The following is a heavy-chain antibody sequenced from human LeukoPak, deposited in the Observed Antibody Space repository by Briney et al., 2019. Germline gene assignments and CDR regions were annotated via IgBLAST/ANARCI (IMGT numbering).Heavy chain of an antibody. J-gene: IGHJ6*03. D-gene: IGHD6-13*01. V-gene: IGHV3-9*01. CDR1: GFTFDDYA. Sequence: PGRSLRLSCAASGFTFDDYAMHWVRQAPGKGLEWVSGISWNSGSIGYADSVKGRFTISRDNAKNSLYLQMNSLRAEDTAVYYCARDASDSSWYPINYYYYYYMDVWGKGTTVTISS. CDR3: ARDASDSSWYPINYYYYYYMDV. CDR2: ISWNSGSI.